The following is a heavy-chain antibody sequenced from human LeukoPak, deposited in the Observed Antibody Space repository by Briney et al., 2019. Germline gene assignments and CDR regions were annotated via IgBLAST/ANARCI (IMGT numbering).Heavy chain of an antibody. J-gene: IGHJ4*02. CDR3: ARDRVDSSGYYANFDY. CDR2: IYHSGSP. D-gene: IGHD3-22*01. V-gene: IGHV4-38-2*02. CDR1: GYSISSGYY. Sequence: SETLSLTCTVSGYSISSGYYWGWIRQPPGKGLEWIGSIYHSGSPHYNPSLKSRVTISVDTSKPQFSLKLRSVPAADTAVYYCARDRVDSSGYYANFDYWGQGTLVNVSS.